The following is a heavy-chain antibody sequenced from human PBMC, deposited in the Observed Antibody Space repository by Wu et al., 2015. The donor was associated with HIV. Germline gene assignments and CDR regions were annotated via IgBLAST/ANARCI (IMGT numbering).Heavy chain of an antibody. J-gene: IGHJ4*02. CDR2: INPDTGDT. CDR1: GYIFTDNY. Sequence: QVQLVQSGAEVRKPGASLRVSCKTSGYIFTDNYMHWVRQTPGQGLEWMAWINPDTGDTEYSQRFQGRVTMTRDTSISTAYMELSRLRSDDTAVYYCAREQGHIVVVPAAAPFDYWGQGTLVTVSS. V-gene: IGHV1-2*02. D-gene: IGHD2-2*01. CDR3: AREQGHIVVVPAAAPFDY.